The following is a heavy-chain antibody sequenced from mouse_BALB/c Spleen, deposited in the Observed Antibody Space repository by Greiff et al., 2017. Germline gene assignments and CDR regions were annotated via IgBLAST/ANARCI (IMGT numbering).Heavy chain of an antibody. D-gene: IGHD2-2*01. CDR3: ARGDYGYAAWFAY. V-gene: IGHV5-17*02. CDR1: GFTFSSFG. CDR2: ISSGSSTI. J-gene: IGHJ3*01. Sequence: EVQLVESGGGLVQPGGSRKLSCAASGFTFSSFGMHWVRQAPEKGLEWVAYISSGSSTIYYADTVKGRFTISRDNPKNTLFLQMTSLRSEDTAMYYCARGDYGYAAWFAYWGQGTLVTVSA.